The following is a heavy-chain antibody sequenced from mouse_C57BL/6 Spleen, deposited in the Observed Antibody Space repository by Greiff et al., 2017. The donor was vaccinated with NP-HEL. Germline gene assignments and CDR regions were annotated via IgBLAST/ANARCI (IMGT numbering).Heavy chain of an antibody. CDR2: INYDGSST. J-gene: IGHJ2*01. D-gene: IGHD1-1*01. CDR1: GFTFSDYY. V-gene: IGHV5-16*01. CDR3: AREYYGSREYYFDY. Sequence: VESEGGLVQPGSSMKLSCTASGFTFSDYYMAWVRQVPEKGLEWVANINYDGSSTYYLDSLKSRFIISRDNAKNILYLQMSSLKSEDTATYYCAREYYGSREYYFDYWGQGTTLTVSS.